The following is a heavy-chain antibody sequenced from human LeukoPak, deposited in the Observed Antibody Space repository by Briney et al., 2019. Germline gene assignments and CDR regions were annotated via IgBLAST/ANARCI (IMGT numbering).Heavy chain of an antibody. J-gene: IGHJ4*02. D-gene: IGHD3-22*01. CDR3: ARDEGYYDSSGTPGFDY. CDR1: GFTLSSYV. Sequence: TGGSLRLSCAASGFTLSSYVITWVRQAPGKGLEWVSTIDTAGAAYYADSVKGRFTISRDNAKNSLYLQMNSLRAEDTAVYYCARDEGYYDSSGTPGFDYWGQGTLVTVSS. V-gene: IGHV3-69-1*01. CDR2: IDTAGAA.